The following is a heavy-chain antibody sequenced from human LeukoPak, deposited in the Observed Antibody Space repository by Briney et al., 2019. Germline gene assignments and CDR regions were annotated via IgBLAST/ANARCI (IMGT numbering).Heavy chain of an antibody. J-gene: IGHJ4*02. CDR2: IKQDGSEK. V-gene: IGHV3-7*01. CDR1: GFTFSSYW. CDR3: AREGGTSSVVVVYFDY. Sequence: GGSLRLSCAASGFTFSSYWMSWVRQAPGKGLEWVANIKQDGSEKCYVDSVKGRFTTSRDNAKNSLYLQMNSLRAEDTAVYYCAREGGTSSVVVVYFDYWGQGTLVTVSS. D-gene: IGHD2-2*01.